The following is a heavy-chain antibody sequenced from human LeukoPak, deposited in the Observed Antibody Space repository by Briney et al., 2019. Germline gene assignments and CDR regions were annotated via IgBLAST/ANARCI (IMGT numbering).Heavy chain of an antibody. V-gene: IGHV3-53*01. CDR3: AKDRVKGPPPPYFDY. Sequence: GGSLRLSCAASGFTVSSNYMSWVRQAPGKGLEWVSVIYSGGSTYYADSVKGRFTISRDNSKNTLYLQMNSLRAEDTAVYYCAKDRVKGPPPPYFDYWGQGTLVTVSS. D-gene: IGHD2-21*01. CDR2: IYSGGST. CDR1: GFTVSSNY. J-gene: IGHJ4*02.